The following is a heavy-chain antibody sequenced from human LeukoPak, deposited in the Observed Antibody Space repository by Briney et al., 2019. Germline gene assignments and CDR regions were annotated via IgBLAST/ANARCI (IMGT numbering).Heavy chain of an antibody. CDR1: GFTFSSYA. CDR2: ISGSGGST. D-gene: IGHD6-19*01. CDR3: ARDVTDSSGYIDY. Sequence: GGSLRLSCAASGFTFSSYAMSWVRQAPGKGLEWVSAISGSGGSTYYADSVKGRFTISRDNAKNTLYLQMNSLRAEDTAVYYCARDVTDSSGYIDYWGQGTLVTVSS. V-gene: IGHV3-23*01. J-gene: IGHJ4*02.